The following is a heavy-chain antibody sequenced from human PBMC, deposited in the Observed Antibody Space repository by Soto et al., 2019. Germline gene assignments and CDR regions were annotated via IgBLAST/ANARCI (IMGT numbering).Heavy chain of an antibody. CDR2: IIPIFGTA. CDR3: ARDRGPSSGYYPYWFDP. Sequence: QVQLVQSGAEVKKPGSSVKVSCKASGGTFSSYAITWVRQAPGQGLEWMGGIIPIFGTANYAHKFQGRVTITADESTSTAYMELSSMRSEDTAVYYWARDRGPSSGYYPYWFDPWGQGTLVTVSS. J-gene: IGHJ5*02. V-gene: IGHV1-69*12. D-gene: IGHD3-22*01. CDR1: GGTFSSYA.